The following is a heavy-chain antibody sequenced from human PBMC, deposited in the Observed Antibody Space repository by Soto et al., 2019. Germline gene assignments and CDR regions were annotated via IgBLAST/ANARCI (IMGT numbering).Heavy chain of an antibody. V-gene: IGHV3-21*01. Sequence: PGGSLRLSCAASGFTFSSYSMNWVRQAPGKGLEWVSSISSSSSYIYYADSVKGRFTISRDNAKNSLYLQMNSLRAEDTAVYYCARGLSSPRWSQIPISEYLHHWGQGTLVTVS. CDR2: ISSSSSYI. CDR3: ARGLSSPRWSQIPISEYLHH. J-gene: IGHJ1*01. D-gene: IGHD2-15*01. CDR1: GFTFSSYS.